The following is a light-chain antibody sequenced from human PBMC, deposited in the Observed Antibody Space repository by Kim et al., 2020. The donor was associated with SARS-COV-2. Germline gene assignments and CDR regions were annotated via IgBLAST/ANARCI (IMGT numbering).Light chain of an antibody. CDR2: DAS. Sequence: DIQMTQSPSTLSASVGDRVTITCRASQSISSWLAWYQQKPGKAPKLLIYDASSLESGVPSRFSGSGSGTEFTLTISSLQPDDFATYYCQQSSTFGQGTKLEI. J-gene: IGKJ2*01. CDR3: QQSST. CDR1: QSISSW. V-gene: IGKV1-5*01.